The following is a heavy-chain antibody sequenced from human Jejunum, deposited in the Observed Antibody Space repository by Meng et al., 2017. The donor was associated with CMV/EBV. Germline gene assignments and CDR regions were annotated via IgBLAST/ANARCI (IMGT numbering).Heavy chain of an antibody. V-gene: IGHV1-2*02. Sequence: QVQLVQSGAEVXXXXXXVKVSXXXSGYTFSGYYIQWVRQAPGQGLEWMGWINPKSDRTKYAQKFQGRVTMNRDTSTSTAYMEVSRLRSDDTAVYYCARGVRVGTSREFYFDFWGQGTLVTVSS. CDR2: INPKSDRT. CDR1: GYTFSGYY. J-gene: IGHJ4*02. D-gene: IGHD1-26*01. CDR3: ARGVRVGTSREFYFDF.